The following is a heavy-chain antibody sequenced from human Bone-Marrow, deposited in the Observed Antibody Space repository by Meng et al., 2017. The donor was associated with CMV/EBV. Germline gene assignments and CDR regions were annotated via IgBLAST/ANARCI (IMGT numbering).Heavy chain of an antibody. J-gene: IGHJ6*01. Sequence: SVKVSCKASGGTFSSYAISWVRQAPGQGLEWMGGIIPIFGTPNYAQKFQGRVTITTDKSTSAAYMELSSLRSEDTAVYYCAREGYCSSMSCHPYGMDVWGQGTTVTGSS. CDR3: AREGYCSSMSCHPYGMDV. CDR2: IIPIFGTP. D-gene: IGHD2-2*01. CDR1: GGTFSSYA. V-gene: IGHV1-69*05.